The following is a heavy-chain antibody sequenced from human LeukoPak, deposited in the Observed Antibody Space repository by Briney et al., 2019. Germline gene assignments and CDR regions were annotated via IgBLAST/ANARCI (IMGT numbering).Heavy chain of an antibody. J-gene: IGHJ6*03. D-gene: IGHD1-20*01. CDR2: IYHSGST. V-gene: IGHV4-38-2*02. Sequence: SETLSLXCTVSGYSISSGYYWGWILQPPGKGLAWIGSIYHSGSTYYNPSLKSRVTISVDTSKNQFSLKLSSVTAADTAVYYCARITGPTRYYYYYMDVWGKGTTVTVSS. CDR1: GYSISSGYY. CDR3: ARITGPTRYYYYYMDV.